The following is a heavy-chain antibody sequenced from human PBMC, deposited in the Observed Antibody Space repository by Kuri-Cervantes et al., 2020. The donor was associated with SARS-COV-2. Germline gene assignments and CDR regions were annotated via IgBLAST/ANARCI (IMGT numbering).Heavy chain of an antibody. CDR2: IWYDGSNK. J-gene: IGHJ4*02. D-gene: IGHD6-13*01. CDR3: AREEYSSSWSAVDFDY. CDR1: GFTFSSYG. V-gene: IGHV3-33*08. Sequence: GESLKISCAASGFTFSSYGMHWVRQAPGKGLEWVAVIWYDGSNKYYADSVKGRFTISRDNSKNTLYLQMNSLRAEDTAEYYCAREEYSSSWSAVDFDYWGQGTLVTVSS.